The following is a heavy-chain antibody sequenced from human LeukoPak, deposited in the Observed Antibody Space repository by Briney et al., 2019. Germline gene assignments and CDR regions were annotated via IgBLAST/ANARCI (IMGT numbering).Heavy chain of an antibody. Sequence: PSETLSLTCSVSGGSTRSGRHHWAWVRQPPGKGLEFIWSLDETGRPYYMATLKSRVTISEDSSGKQFSLNLSSVTAADTAAYYCARGLGGYPFFMDVWGRGTTVIASS. D-gene: IGHD2-15*01. CDR2: LDETGRP. CDR3: ARGLGGYPFFMDV. J-gene: IGHJ6*03. V-gene: IGHV4-39*07. CDR1: GGSTRSGRHH.